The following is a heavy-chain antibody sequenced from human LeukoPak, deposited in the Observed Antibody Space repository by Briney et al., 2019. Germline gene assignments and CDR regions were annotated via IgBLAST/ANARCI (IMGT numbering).Heavy chain of an antibody. D-gene: IGHD2-15*01. V-gene: IGHV3-7*01. CDR2: IKKTGSET. CDR3: AREDGYCSGGNCYSYFDS. CDR1: GFTFSHFW. Sequence: GGSLRLSCAASGFTFSHFWMSWVRQAPGKGLEWVAYIKKTGSETYYVDSVKGRFTITRDNTRNSLFLQMYSLRAEDTAMYFCAREDGYCSGGNCYSYFDSWGQGTLVTVSS. J-gene: IGHJ4*02.